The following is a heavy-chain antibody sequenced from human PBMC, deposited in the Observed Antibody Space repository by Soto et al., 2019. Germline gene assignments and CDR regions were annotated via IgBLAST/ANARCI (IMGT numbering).Heavy chain of an antibody. J-gene: IGHJ4*02. CDR3: ARDGGYSYGVDY. CDR2: IYYSGST. V-gene: IGHV4-31*03. D-gene: IGHD5-18*01. Sequence: QVQLQESGPGLVKPSQTLSLTCSVSGGSISSGGYHWSWIRQHPGKGLEWIGYIYYSGSTYYNPSRKRRVTISVDPSTNQFSLKRTSVTAADTAVYYCARDGGYSYGVDYWGQGTLVTVSS. CDR1: GGSISSGGYH.